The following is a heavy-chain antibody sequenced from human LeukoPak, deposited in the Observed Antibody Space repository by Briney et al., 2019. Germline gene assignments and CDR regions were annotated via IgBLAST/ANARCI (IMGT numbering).Heavy chain of an antibody. CDR3: ARGYSSGWSDY. D-gene: IGHD6-19*01. CDR1: GGSISSYY. V-gene: IGHV4-59*01. Sequence: PSETLSLTCTVSGGSISSYYWSWIRQPPGKGLEWIGYIYYSGSTNYNPSLKSRVTISVDTSKNQFSLKLSPVTAADTAVYYCARGYSSGWSDYWGQGTLVTVSS. J-gene: IGHJ4*02. CDR2: IYYSGST.